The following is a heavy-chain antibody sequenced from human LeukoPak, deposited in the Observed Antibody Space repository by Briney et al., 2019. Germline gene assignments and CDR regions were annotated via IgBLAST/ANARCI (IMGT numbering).Heavy chain of an antibody. V-gene: IGHV3-66*01. CDR2: IYSGGST. Sequence: GGSLRLSCAASGFIFSDYYMSWVRQAPGKGLEWVSVIYSGGSTYYADSVKGRFTISRDNSKNTLYLQMNSLRAEDTAVYYCARDSISGRTNYFDYWGQGTLVTVSS. CDR3: ARDSISGRTNYFDY. D-gene: IGHD2-8*01. CDR1: GFIFSDYY. J-gene: IGHJ4*02.